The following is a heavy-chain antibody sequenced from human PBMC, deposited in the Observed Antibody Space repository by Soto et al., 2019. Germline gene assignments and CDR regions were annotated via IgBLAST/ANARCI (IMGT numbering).Heavy chain of an antibody. Sequence: ASETLSLSCTVSGGSISSYYWSWIRQPPRKGLEWIGYIYYSGSTNYNPSLKSRVTISVDTSKNQFSLKLSSVTAADTAVYYCATSRGYCSGGSCYINWFDPWGQGTLVTVSS. CDR1: GGSISSYY. D-gene: IGHD2-15*01. CDR2: IYYSGST. CDR3: ATSRGYCSGGSCYINWFDP. J-gene: IGHJ5*02. V-gene: IGHV4-59*12.